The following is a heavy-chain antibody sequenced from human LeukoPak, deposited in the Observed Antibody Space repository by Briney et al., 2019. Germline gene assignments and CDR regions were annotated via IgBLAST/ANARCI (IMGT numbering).Heavy chain of an antibody. CDR1: GYTFIGYY. D-gene: IGHD2-2*01. CDR3: APAAPGGVLDYFDY. J-gene: IGHJ4*02. Sequence: ASVKVSCKASGYTFIGYYMHWVRQAPGQGLEWVGWINPNSGGTNYAQKFQGRVTMTRDTSINTAYMELSRLKSDDTAVYYCAPAAPGGVLDYFDYWGQGTLVTVSS. CDR2: INPNSGGT. V-gene: IGHV1-2*02.